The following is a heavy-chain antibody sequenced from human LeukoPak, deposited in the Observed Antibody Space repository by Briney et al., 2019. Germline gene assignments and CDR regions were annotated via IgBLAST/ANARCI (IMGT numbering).Heavy chain of an antibody. CDR3: AKDGRGWGFSFIDY. CDR2: ISGSGGST. J-gene: IGHJ4*02. CDR1: GFTFSSYA. Sequence: GGSLRLSCAASGFTFSSYAMSWARQAPGKGLEWVSAISGSGGSTYYADSVKGRFTISRDNSKNTLYLQMNSLRAEDTAVYYCAKDGRGWGFSFIDYWGQGTLVTVSS. V-gene: IGHV3-23*01. D-gene: IGHD3-16*01.